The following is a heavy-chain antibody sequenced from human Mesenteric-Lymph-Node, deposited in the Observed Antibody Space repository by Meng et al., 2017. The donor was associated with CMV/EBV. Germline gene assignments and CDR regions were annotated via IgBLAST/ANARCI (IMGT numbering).Heavy chain of an antibody. CDR2: IYYSGST. V-gene: IGHV4-31*03. CDR3: ARDTSLFYYFDY. J-gene: IGHJ4*02. CDR1: GGSISSGGYY. D-gene: IGHD2/OR15-2a*01. Sequence: LRLSCTVSGGSISSGGYYWSWIRQHPGKGLEWIGYIYYSGSTYYNPSLKSRVTVSIDTSKNQFSLKLSSVTAADTAVYYCARDTSLFYYFDYWGQGTVVTVSS.